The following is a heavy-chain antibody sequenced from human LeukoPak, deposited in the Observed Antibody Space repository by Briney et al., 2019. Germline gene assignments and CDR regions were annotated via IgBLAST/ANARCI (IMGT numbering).Heavy chain of an antibody. CDR3: AREPPGGGFDY. CDR1: GFTFSSYE. J-gene: IGHJ4*02. V-gene: IGHV3-48*03. CDR2: ISSSGSTI. Sequence: GGSLRLSCAASGFTFSSYEMNWVRQAPGKGLEWVSYISSSGSTIYYADSVKGRFTISRDNAKNSLYLQMNSLRAEDTAVYYCAREPPGGGFDYWGQGTLVTVSS. D-gene: IGHD3-16*01.